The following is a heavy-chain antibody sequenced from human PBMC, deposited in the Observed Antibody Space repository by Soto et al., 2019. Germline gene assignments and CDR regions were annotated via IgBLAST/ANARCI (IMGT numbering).Heavy chain of an antibody. J-gene: IGHJ6*03. Sequence: EVQLVESGGGLVQPGGSLKLSCAASGFTFSGSALHWVRQASGKGLEWVGRIISKGNNYATAYGASLKGRFTISRDDSKNTAYLQMNSLNTEDTAVYYCSRQASDFWSGKPQYYMDVWGKGTTVTVSS. CDR1: GFTFSGSA. CDR3: SRQASDFWSGKPQYYMDV. CDR2: IISKGNNYAT. V-gene: IGHV3-73*01. D-gene: IGHD3-3*01.